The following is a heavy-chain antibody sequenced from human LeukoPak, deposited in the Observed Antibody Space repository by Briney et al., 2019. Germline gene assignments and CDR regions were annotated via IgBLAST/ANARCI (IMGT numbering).Heavy chain of an antibody. J-gene: IGHJ6*03. CDR1: GGSISSYY. CDR2: VYYSGST. V-gene: IGHV4-59*01. D-gene: IGHD6-6*01. CDR3: ARDRPGSSSSGGYYYMDV. Sequence: PSETLSLTCTVSGGSISSYYWSWIRQPPGKGLEWIGYVYYSGSTNYNPSLKSRVTISVDTSKNQFSLRLSSVTAADTAVYYCARDRPGSSSSGGYYYMDVWGKGTTVTVSS.